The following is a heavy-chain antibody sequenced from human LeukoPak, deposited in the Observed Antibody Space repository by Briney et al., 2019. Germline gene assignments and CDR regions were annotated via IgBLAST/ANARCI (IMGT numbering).Heavy chain of an antibody. D-gene: IGHD6-19*01. V-gene: IGHV4-34*01. CDR3: ASLAAGSLDY. Sequence: PSETLSLTCAVYGGSFSGYYWSWIRQPPGKGLEWIGEINHSGSTYYNPSLKSRVTISVDTSKNQFSLKLSSVTAADTAVYYCASLAAGSLDYWGQGTLVTVSS. J-gene: IGHJ4*02. CDR1: GGSFSGYY. CDR2: INHSGST.